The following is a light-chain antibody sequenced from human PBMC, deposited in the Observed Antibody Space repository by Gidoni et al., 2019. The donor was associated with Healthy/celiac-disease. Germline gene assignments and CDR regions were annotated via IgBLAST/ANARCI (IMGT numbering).Light chain of an antibody. CDR2: QDS. V-gene: IGLV3-1*01. CDR1: KLGDNY. Sequence: SYELTQPPSVSVSPGQTASITCSGDKLGDNYACWYQQKPGQSPVLVIYQDSKRPSGIPERFSGSNSGNTATLTISGTQAMYEADYYCQAWDSSTSVVFGGGTKLTVL. CDR3: QAWDSSTSVV. J-gene: IGLJ2*01.